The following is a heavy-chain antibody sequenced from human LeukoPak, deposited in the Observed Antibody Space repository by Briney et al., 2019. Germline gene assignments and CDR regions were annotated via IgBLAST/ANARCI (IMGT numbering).Heavy chain of an antibody. V-gene: IGHV3-30*07. CDR3: TKDLTVQIWLLGYDS. CDR2: ISFDGSNT. CDR1: GFTVSSNY. J-gene: IGHJ1*01. Sequence: GGSLRLSCAASGFTVSSNYMSWVRQAPGKGLEWLTLISFDGSNTHYAKSVKGRFTISRDNSRNTLYLQMNSLRAEDTAFYYCTKDLTVQIWLLGYDSWGQGTLVTVAS. D-gene: IGHD3-22*01.